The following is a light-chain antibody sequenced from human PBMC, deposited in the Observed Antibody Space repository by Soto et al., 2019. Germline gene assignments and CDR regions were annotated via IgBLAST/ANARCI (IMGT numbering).Light chain of an antibody. CDR2: DVS. CDR1: SSDVGGYNY. V-gene: IGLV2-14*01. J-gene: IGLJ2*01. Sequence: QSALTQPASVSGSPGHSSTISCTGTSSDVGGYNYVSWYQQHPGKAPKLMIYDVSNRPSGVSNRFSGSKSGNTASLTISGLQAEDEADYYCGSYTSSSSYVVFGGGTKLTVL. CDR3: GSYTSSSSYVV.